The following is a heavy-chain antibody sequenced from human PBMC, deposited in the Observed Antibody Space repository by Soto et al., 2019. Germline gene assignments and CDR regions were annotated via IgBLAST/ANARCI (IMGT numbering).Heavy chain of an antibody. D-gene: IGHD5-12*01. J-gene: IGHJ6*02. V-gene: IGHV4-59*01. CDR1: GGSISSYY. Sequence: LETLSLTCTVSGGSISSYYWSWIRQPPGKGLEWIGYIYYSGSTNYNPSLKSRVTISVDTSKNQFSLKLSSVTAADTAVYYCARTRDGYNPYYYYGMDVWGQGTTVTVS. CDR3: ARTRDGYNPYYYYGMDV. CDR2: IYYSGST.